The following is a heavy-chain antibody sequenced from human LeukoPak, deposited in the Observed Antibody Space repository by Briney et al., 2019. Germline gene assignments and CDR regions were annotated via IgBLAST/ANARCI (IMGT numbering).Heavy chain of an antibody. J-gene: IGHJ4*02. CDR3: ARDETALAAGTMD. V-gene: IGHV3-30-3*01. CDR1: GFLFKLFA. CDR2: ISYDGSNK. D-gene: IGHD6-13*01. Sequence: PGGSLRLSCVGSGFLFKLFAVGWVRQAPGKGLEWVAVISYDGSNKYYADSVKGRFTISRDNSKNTLYLQMNNLRAEDTAVYYCARDETALAAGTMDWGQGTLVTVSS.